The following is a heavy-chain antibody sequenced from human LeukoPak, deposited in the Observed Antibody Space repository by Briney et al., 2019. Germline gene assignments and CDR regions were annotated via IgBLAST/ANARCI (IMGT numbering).Heavy chain of an antibody. V-gene: IGHV1-18*01. CDR2: ISAYNGNT. J-gene: IGHJ6*03. D-gene: IGHD5-12*01. Sequence: ASVKVSCKASGYTFTSYGISWVRQAPGQGLEWMGWISAYNGNTNNAQKFQGRVTMTTDISTSTAYMELRSLRSDDTAVYYCARRYSGYDSHYYYYMDVWGKGTTVTVSS. CDR1: GYTFTSYG. CDR3: ARRYSGYDSHYYYYMDV.